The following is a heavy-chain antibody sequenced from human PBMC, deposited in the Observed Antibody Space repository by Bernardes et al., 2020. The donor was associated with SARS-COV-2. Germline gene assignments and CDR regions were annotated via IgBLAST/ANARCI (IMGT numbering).Heavy chain of an antibody. J-gene: IGHJ5*02. CDR2: INQDGSRK. CDR1: GDSVSSSSYF. D-gene: IGHD3-22*01. V-gene: IGHV3-7*01. CDR3: ATHYYDSRGYNSNWFDP. Sequence: ETLSLTCTVSGDSVSSSSYFWGWIRQPPGKGLEWVANINQDGSRKYYVDSVKGRFTISRDNAKNSLYLQMDSLRAEDTPVYSCATHYYDSRGYNSNWFDPWGQGTLVTVSS.